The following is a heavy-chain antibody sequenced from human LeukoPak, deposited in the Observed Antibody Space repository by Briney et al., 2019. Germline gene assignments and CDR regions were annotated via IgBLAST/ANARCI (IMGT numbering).Heavy chain of an antibody. Sequence: SETLSLTCTVSGGSITTDKNYWSWIRQPPGKGLEWIGEINHSGSTNYNPSLKSRVTISVDTSKNQFSLKLSSVTAADTAVYYCASLTYCSSTSCYPPRDYWGQGTLVTVSS. CDR3: ASLTYCSSTSCYPPRDY. CDR1: GGSITTDKNY. V-gene: IGHV4-39*07. D-gene: IGHD2-2*01. CDR2: INHSGST. J-gene: IGHJ4*02.